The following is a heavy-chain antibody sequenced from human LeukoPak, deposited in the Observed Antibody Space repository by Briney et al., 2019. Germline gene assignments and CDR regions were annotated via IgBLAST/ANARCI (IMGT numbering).Heavy chain of an antibody. CDR3: ARVGSTSGPRITMIVVVSITAHRDYYFDY. Sequence: ASVKVSCKASGYTFTSYDINWVRQATGQGLEWMGWMNPNSGNTGYAQKSQGRVTMTRNTSVSTAYMELSSLRSEDTAVYYCARVGSTSGPRITMIVVVSITAHRDYYFDYWGQGTLVTVSS. V-gene: IGHV1-8*01. CDR2: MNPNSGNT. J-gene: IGHJ4*02. D-gene: IGHD3-22*01. CDR1: GYTFTSYD.